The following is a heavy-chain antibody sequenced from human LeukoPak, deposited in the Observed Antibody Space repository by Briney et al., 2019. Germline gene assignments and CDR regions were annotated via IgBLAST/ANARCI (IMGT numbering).Heavy chain of an antibody. Sequence: ASVKVSCKASGYTFTGYYIHWVRQAPGQGLEWMGRINPNNGGTNYAQKFQGRVTMTRDVSMSTAYMGLSRLRSVDTAVYYCAGEDNSSGYRPFDIWGQGTMVTVPS. V-gene: IGHV1-2*06. CDR1: GYTFTGYY. CDR3: AGEDNSSGYRPFDI. D-gene: IGHD3-22*01. CDR2: INPNNGGT. J-gene: IGHJ3*02.